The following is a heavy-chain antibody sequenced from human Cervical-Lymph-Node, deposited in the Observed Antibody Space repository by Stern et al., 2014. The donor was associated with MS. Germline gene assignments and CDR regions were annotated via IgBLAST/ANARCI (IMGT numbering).Heavy chain of an antibody. D-gene: IGHD6-13*01. V-gene: IGHV1-69*01. J-gene: IGHJ4*02. CDR2: IIPIFGTA. Sequence: QVQLVQSGAGVKKPGSSLKVSCTASGGTFSSDAIGWVRQAPGQGLEWMGGIIPIFGTANYAKKFQGRVTITADQSTKTACLELSSLTSGDTAMYFCASGTRSSWYFDFWGQGTLVTVST. CDR3: ASGTRSSWYFDF. CDR1: GGTFSSDA.